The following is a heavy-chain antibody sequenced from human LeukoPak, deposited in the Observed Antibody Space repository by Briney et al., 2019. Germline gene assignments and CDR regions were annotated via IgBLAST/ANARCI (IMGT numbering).Heavy chain of an antibody. J-gene: IGHJ3*02. CDR3: ARDRGHVYYDILTGYLYLPDAFDI. CDR1: GYTFTGYY. V-gene: IGHV1-2*02. D-gene: IGHD3-9*01. Sequence: ASVKVSCKASGYTFTGYYMHWVRQAPGQGLEWMGWINPNSGGTNYAQKIQGRVTMTRDTPISTAYMELSRLRSDDTAVYYCARDRGHVYYDILTGYLYLPDAFDIWGQGTMVTVSS. CDR2: INPNSGGT.